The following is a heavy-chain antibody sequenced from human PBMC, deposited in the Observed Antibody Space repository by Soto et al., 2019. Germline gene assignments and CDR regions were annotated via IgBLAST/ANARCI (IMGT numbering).Heavy chain of an antibody. D-gene: IGHD1-26*01. Sequence: TLSLTCAITGDSVSSNSAGWSWVRQSPSRGLEWLGRTYYRSKWYYEYAVSVRGRITINPDTSKNQYSLQLNSVTPEGTAVYFCARGEQYSGRIFDYWGQGTLVTVSS. CDR3: ARGEQYSGRIFDY. CDR1: GDSVSSNSAG. CDR2: TYYRSKWYY. V-gene: IGHV6-1*01. J-gene: IGHJ4*01.